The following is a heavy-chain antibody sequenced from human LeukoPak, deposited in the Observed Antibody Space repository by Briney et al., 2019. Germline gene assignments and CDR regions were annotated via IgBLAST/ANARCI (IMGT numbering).Heavy chain of an antibody. D-gene: IGHD3-3*01. V-gene: IGHV3-23*01. Sequence: GGSLRLSCAASGFTFSSYAMSWVRQAPGKGLEWVSAISGSGGSTYYADSVKGRFTISRDNSKNTLYLQMNSLRAEDTAVYYCAKDQPSGYLYYYYGMDVWGQGTTVTVSS. J-gene: IGHJ6*02. CDR3: AKDQPSGYLYYYYGMDV. CDR1: GFTFSSYA. CDR2: ISGSGGST.